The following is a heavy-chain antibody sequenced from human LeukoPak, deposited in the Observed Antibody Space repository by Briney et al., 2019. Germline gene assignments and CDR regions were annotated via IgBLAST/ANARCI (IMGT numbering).Heavy chain of an antibody. CDR1: GFTFGAHW. CDR3: VAGQNYRFDY. D-gene: IGHD1-7*01. Sequence: GGSLRLSCAASGFTFGAHWMHWVRQTSGKGLVWVSRINSDGRTTAYADSVKGRFTISRDNSKNTLFLEINNLRAEDTAVYYCVAGQNYRFDYWGQGTLVTVSS. V-gene: IGHV3-74*01. CDR2: INSDGRTT. J-gene: IGHJ4*02.